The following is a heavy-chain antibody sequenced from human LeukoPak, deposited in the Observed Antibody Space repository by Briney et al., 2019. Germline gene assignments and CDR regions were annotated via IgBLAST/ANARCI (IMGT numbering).Heavy chain of an antibody. CDR1: GASASSASY. CDR3: ARSRTFNSGAFDP. Sequence: PSETLSLTCTVSGASASSASYWTWIRQPPGKGVEWIAHIYNGVNTYYNPSLKSRVTISVDTSKNQFSLRLNSVTAADTAVYYCARSRTFNSGAFDPWGQGSLVTVSS. CDR2: IYNGVNT. D-gene: IGHD1-26*01. V-gene: IGHV4-61*01. J-gene: IGHJ5*02.